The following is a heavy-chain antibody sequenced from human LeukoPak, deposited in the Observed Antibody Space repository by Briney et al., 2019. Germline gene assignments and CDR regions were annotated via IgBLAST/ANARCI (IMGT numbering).Heavy chain of an antibody. CDR3: ARGDDMVRGFIWFDP. CDR2: INPSDSGT. Sequence: ASVKVSCKASGYIFTSYYLHWVRQAPGQGLEWMGIINPSDSGTSYAQKFQVRVTMTRDTSTSTVYMELSSLRSEDTAVYYCARGDDMVRGFIWFDPWGQGTLVTVSS. D-gene: IGHD3-10*01. CDR1: GYIFTSYY. V-gene: IGHV1-46*01. J-gene: IGHJ5*02.